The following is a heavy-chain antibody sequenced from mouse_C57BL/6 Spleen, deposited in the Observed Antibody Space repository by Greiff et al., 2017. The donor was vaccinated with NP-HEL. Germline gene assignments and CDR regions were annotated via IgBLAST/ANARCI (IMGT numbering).Heavy chain of an antibody. CDR3: ARRRYSNYLYYAMDY. V-gene: IGHV1-80*01. Sequence: QVQLQQSGAELVKPGASVKISCKASGYAFSSYWMNWVKQRPGKGLEWIGQIYPGDGDTNYNGKFKGKATLTADKSSSTAYMQLSSLTSEDSAVYFCARRRYSNYLYYAMDYWGQGTSVTVSS. J-gene: IGHJ4*01. D-gene: IGHD2-5*01. CDR2: IYPGDGDT. CDR1: GYAFSSYW.